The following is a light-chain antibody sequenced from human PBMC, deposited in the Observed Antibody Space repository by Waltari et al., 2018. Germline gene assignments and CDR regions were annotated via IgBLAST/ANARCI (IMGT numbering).Light chain of an antibody. J-gene: IGLJ2*01. CDR3: SSYSTSSSLIL. CDR1: SSDVGGHDY. V-gene: IGLV2-14*03. Sequence: QSALSQPASVSGSPGQSITISCTGASSDVGGHDYVSWYQQHPGKAPKLIIRDVNNRPSGVSNRFSGSKSGKTASLTISGLQAEDEADYYCSSYSTSSSLILFGEGTKVTVL. CDR2: DVN.